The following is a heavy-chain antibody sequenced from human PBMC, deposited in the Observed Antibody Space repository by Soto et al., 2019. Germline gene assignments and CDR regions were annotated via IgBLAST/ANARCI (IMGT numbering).Heavy chain of an antibody. V-gene: IGHV4-34*01. CDR1: GGSCSGYY. J-gene: IGHJ6*02. Sequence: PSETLSLTCAVYGGSCSGYYWSWIRQPPGKGLEWIGEINHSGSTNYNPSLKSRVTISVDTSKNQFSLKLSSVTAADTAVYYCARKSTMVRGVIQVGYYYYGMDVRGQGTTVTVSS. CDR3: ARKSTMVRGVIQVGYYYYGMDV. CDR2: INHSGST. D-gene: IGHD3-10*01.